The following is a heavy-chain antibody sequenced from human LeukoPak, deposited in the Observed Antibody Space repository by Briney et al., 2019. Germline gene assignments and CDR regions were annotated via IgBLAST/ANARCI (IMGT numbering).Heavy chain of an antibody. J-gene: IGHJ4*02. D-gene: IGHD3-10*01. CDR3: TTVTLRPVGL. CDR2: LYNGDNT. V-gene: IGHV3-66*01. Sequence: PGGSLRLSCVASGFTVSSKYMNWVRQSPGKGLEWVSTLYNGDNTNYSDSMKGRLIISRENSKTTLFLQVNSLKIEDTAVYYCTTVTLRPVGLWGQGTLVTVSS. CDR1: GFTVSSKY.